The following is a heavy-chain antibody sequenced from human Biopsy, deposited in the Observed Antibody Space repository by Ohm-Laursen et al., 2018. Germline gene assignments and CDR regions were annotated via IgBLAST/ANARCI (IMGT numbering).Heavy chain of an antibody. J-gene: IGHJ6*02. Sequence: SSLRLSCSASGFRFDNTGMHWVRQGPGKGLEWVSLISNDGDIKYSADSMEGRFTISRDNSRNTLFLHMNSLRAEDTAVYYCARESALKWYQSLSYFNGMDVWGQGTTVTVSS. CDR1: GFRFDNTG. CDR3: ARESALKWYQSLSYFNGMDV. D-gene: IGHD2-2*01. CDR2: ISNDGDIK. V-gene: IGHV3-33*08.